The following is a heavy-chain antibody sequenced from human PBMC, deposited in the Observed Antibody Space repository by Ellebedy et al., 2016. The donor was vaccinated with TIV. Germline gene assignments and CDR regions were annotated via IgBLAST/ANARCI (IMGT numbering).Heavy chain of an antibody. V-gene: IGHV3-30*18. Sequence: GGSLRLSXAASGFTFSSYGMHWVRQAPGKGLEWVAVISYDGSNKYYADSVKGRFTISRDNSKNTLYLQMNSLRAEDTAVYYCAKAVGTGPHTLNWFDPWGQGTLVTVSS. CDR1: GFTFSSYG. CDR3: AKAVGTGPHTLNWFDP. D-gene: IGHD5-18*01. J-gene: IGHJ5*02. CDR2: ISYDGSNK.